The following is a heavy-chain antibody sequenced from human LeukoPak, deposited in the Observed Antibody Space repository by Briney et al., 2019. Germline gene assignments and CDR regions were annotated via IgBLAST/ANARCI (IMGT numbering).Heavy chain of an antibody. J-gene: IGHJ4*02. D-gene: IGHD3-22*01. V-gene: IGHV3-30*18. Sequence: PGGSLRLSCAASGFTFSRYGMHWVRQAPGKGLEWVAVISYDGSNKYYADSVKGRFTISRDNSKNTLYLQMNSLRAEDTAVYYCAKDRVYYYDSSGYPPGDWGQGTLVTVSS. CDR3: AKDRVYYYDSSGYPPGD. CDR1: GFTFSRYG. CDR2: ISYDGSNK.